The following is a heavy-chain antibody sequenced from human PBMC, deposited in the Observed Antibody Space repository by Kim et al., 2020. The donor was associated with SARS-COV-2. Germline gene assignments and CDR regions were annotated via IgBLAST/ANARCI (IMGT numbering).Heavy chain of an antibody. CDR3: AREYNWNDVRYYYGMDV. V-gene: IGHV1-3*01. J-gene: IGHJ6*02. D-gene: IGHD1-1*01. Sequence: FQGRVTITRDTSASTAYMELSSLRSEDTAVYYCAREYNWNDVRYYYGMDVWGQGTTVTVSS.